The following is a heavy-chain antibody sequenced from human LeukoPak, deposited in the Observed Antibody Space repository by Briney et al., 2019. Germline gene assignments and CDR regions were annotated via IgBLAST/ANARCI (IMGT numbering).Heavy chain of an antibody. CDR2: IGPDGGTT. D-gene: IGHD6-13*01. V-gene: IGHV3-64*01. J-gene: IGHJ4*02. CDR3: ARGAQLTDY. CDR1: GFTFYTYG. Sequence: PGGSLRLSCAASGFTFYTYGMHWVRQAPGKGLEYVSGIGPDGGTTYYANSVKGRFTISRDNSKNMLYLQMRSLTADDMAVYYCARGAQLTDYWGQGPLVSVST.